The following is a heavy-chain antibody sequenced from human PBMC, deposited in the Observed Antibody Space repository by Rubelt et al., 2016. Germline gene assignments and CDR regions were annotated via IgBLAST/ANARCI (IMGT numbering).Heavy chain of an antibody. CDR2: ISGDGGNT. Sequence: EVQLVESGGGLIQPGGSLRLSCAASGFTVSSNFLTWVRQAPGKGLEWVSAISGDGGNTNYVDSVKGRFTISRDNSKNTLYLQKNSLRAEETAVYYCATDVTYDDFWSGYYKDYWGQGTLVTVSS. CDR3: ATDVTYDDFWSGYYKDY. D-gene: IGHD3-3*01. V-gene: IGHV3-23*04. CDR1: GFTVSSNF. J-gene: IGHJ4*02.